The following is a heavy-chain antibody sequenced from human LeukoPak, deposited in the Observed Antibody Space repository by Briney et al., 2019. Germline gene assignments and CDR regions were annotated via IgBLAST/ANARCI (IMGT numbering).Heavy chain of an antibody. CDR2: IIPIFGIA. D-gene: IGHD3-16*01. Sequence: ASVKVSCKASGGSFNNYAISWVRQAPGQGLEWMGRIIPIFGIANSAQKFQGRVTITADKSTNTAYMELSSLRSEDTAVYYCARAYEPGGNWFDPWGQGTLVTVSS. CDR3: ARAYEPGGNWFDP. CDR1: GGSFNNYA. V-gene: IGHV1-69*04. J-gene: IGHJ5*02.